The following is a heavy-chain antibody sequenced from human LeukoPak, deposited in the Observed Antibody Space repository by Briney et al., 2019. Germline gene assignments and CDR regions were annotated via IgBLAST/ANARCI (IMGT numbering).Heavy chain of an antibody. CDR1: GGSISSGGYY. V-gene: IGHV4-31*03. CDR3: ARVHYDFWSGYCTGIGAFDI. J-gene: IGHJ3*02. D-gene: IGHD3-3*01. Sequence: SQTLSLTCTVSGGSISSGGYYWSWIRQHPGKGLEWIGYIYYSGSTYYNPSLKSRVTISVDTSKNQFSLKLSSVTAADTAVYYCARVHYDFWSGYCTGIGAFDIWGQGTMVTVSS. CDR2: IYYSGST.